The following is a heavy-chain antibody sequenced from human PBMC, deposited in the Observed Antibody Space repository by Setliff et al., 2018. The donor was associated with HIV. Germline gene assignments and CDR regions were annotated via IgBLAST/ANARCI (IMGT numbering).Heavy chain of an antibody. Sequence: SETLSLTCTVSGASISSNNYYWGWIRQSPGKGLEWIASIRSSGDTYYNPSLQSRVIISVDTSNNQISLKLTSVTAADTAVYYCTIPASSLAPNWGRGTQVTVP. CDR2: IRSSGDT. J-gene: IGHJ4*02. CDR3: TIPASSLAPN. V-gene: IGHV4-39*01. CDR1: GASISSNNYY.